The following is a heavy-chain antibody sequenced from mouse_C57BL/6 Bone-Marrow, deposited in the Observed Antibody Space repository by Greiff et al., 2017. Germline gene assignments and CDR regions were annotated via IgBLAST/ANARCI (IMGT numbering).Heavy chain of an antibody. Sequence: EVQLQQSGPELVKPGASVKIPCKASGYTFTDYNMDWVKQSHGKSLEWIGDINPNNGGTIYNQKFKGKATLTVDKSSSTAYMELRSLTSEDTAVYYCARTSLTTVVDPWYFDVWGTGTTVTVSS. V-gene: IGHV1-18*01. CDR1: GYTFTDYN. D-gene: IGHD1-1*01. CDR2: INPNNGGT. J-gene: IGHJ1*03. CDR3: ARTSLTTVVDPWYFDV.